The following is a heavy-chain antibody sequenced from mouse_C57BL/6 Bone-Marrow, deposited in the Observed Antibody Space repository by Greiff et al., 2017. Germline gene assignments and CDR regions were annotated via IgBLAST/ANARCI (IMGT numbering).Heavy chain of an antibody. V-gene: IGHV1-76*01. CDR3: ASLDSSGYYLDY. Sequence: QVQLQQSGAELVRPGASVKLSCKASGYTFTDYYINWVKQRPGQGLEWIARIYPGSGNTYYNEKFKGKATLTAEKSSSTAYMQLSSLTSGDSAVYFCASLDSSGYYLDYWGQGTTLTVSS. D-gene: IGHD3-2*02. CDR1: GYTFTDYY. J-gene: IGHJ2*01. CDR2: IYPGSGNT.